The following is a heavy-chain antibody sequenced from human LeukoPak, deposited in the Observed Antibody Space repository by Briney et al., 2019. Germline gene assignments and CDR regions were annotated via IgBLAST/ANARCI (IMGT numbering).Heavy chain of an antibody. CDR2: IWYDGSNK. CDR1: GFTFSSYG. J-gene: IGHJ6*03. CDR3: AKDSGSWELLGYYYYMDV. Sequence: GGSLRLSCAASGFTFSSYGMHWVRQAPGKGLEWVAVIWYDGSNKYYADSAKGRFTISRDNSKNTLYLQMNSLRAEDTAVYYCAKDSGSWELLGYYYYMDVSGKGTTVTVSS. V-gene: IGHV3-33*06. D-gene: IGHD1-26*01.